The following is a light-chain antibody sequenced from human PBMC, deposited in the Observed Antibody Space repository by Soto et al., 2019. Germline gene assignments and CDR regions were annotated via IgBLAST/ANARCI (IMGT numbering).Light chain of an antibody. V-gene: IGLV2-11*01. J-gene: IGLJ3*02. CDR3: CSYAGSYTWV. CDR2: DVS. CDR1: SSDLGGYNF. Sequence: QSALTQPRSVSGSPGQSVTISSTGTSSDLGGYNFVSWYQQHPGKAPKLMIYDVSKRPSGVPDRFSGSKSGNTASLTISGLQAEDEADYYCCSYAGSYTWVFGGGHELNVL.